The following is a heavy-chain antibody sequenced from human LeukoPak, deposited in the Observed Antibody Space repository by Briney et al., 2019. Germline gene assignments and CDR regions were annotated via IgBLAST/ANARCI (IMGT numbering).Heavy chain of an antibody. CDR3: AREAPMSD. Sequence: GGSLRLSCAASGFTFSSYAMSWVRQAPGKGLEWVSVIYSGGSTYYADSVKGRFTISRDNSKNTLYLQMNSLRAEDTAVYYCAREAPMSDWGQGTLVTVSS. CDR2: IYSGGST. J-gene: IGHJ4*02. V-gene: IGHV3-66*01. CDR1: GFTFSSYA.